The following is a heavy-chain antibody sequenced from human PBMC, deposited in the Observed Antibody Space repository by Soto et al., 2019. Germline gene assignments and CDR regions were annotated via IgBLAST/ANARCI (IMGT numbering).Heavy chain of an antibody. D-gene: IGHD3-10*01. CDR3: ARGPRGYVYYHGMDV. V-gene: IGHV4-4*07. CDR2: IDTSGTT. Sequence: SETLSLTCTVSGGSISSYYCSWIRQSAGKGLEWIGRIDTSGTTNYNPSLKSRVTMSVDASKNQFSLNPSSVTAADTAVYYCARGPRGYVYYHGMDVWGQGTTVTVSS. CDR1: GGSISSYY. J-gene: IGHJ6*02.